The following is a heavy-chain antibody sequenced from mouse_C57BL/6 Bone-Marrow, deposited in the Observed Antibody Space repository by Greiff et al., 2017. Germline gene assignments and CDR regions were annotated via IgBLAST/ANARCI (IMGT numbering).Heavy chain of an antibody. Sequence: EVQVVESGEGLVKPGGSLKLSCAASGFTFSSYAMSWVRQTPEKRLEWVAYISSGGDYIYYADTVKGRFTISRDNARNTLYLQMSSLKSEDTAMYYCTRVGRYYGRWYFDVWGTGTTVTVSS. V-gene: IGHV5-9-1*02. D-gene: IGHD1-1*01. CDR2: ISSGGDYI. CDR3: TRVGRYYGRWYFDV. J-gene: IGHJ1*03. CDR1: GFTFSSYA.